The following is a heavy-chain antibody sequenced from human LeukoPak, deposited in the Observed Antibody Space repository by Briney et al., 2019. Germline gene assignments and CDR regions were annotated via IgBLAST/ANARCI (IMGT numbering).Heavy chain of an antibody. CDR2: IRSKANSYAT. D-gene: IGHD5-24*01. V-gene: IGHV3-73*01. CDR3: TRLALSGMATRNDY. CDR1: GFTFSGSA. J-gene: IGHJ4*02. Sequence: GGSLRLSCAASGFTFSGSAMHWVRQASGKGLEWVGLIRSKANSYATAYAASVKGRFTISRDDSKNTAYLQMNSLKTEDTAVYYCTRLALSGMATRNDYWGQGTLVTVSS.